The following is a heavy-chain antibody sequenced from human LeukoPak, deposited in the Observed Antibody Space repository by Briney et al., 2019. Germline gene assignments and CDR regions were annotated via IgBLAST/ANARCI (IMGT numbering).Heavy chain of an antibody. CDR1: GFMFSTYS. D-gene: IGHD4-17*01. V-gene: IGHV3-48*01. Sequence: GGSLRLSCAASGFMFSTYSMNWVRQAPGKGLEWVSYISSSSSTIYYADSVKGRFTISRDNSKNTLYLQMNSLRAEDTAVYYCARYGDDAFDIWGQGTMVTVSS. CDR3: ARYGDDAFDI. CDR2: ISSSSSTI. J-gene: IGHJ3*02.